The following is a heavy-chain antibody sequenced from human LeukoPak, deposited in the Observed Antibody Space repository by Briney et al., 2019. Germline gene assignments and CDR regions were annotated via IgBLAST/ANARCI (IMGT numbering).Heavy chain of an antibody. CDR1: GFTFSSYP. Sequence: GGSLRLSCAASGFTFSSYPLHWVRQAPGKGLDWMAVISKDGTEKHYADSVKGRFSISRDNSRNTLFLQLNGLRPEDTAIYYCAREGASGWYPYWGQGTLVTVSS. J-gene: IGHJ4*02. CDR2: ISKDGTEK. V-gene: IGHV3-30*17. CDR3: AREGASGWYPY. D-gene: IGHD6-19*01.